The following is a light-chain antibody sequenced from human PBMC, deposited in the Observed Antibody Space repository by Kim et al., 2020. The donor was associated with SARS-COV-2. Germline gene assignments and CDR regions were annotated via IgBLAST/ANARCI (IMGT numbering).Light chain of an antibody. CDR2: AAS. J-gene: IGKJ4*01. CDR3: QQSYSTPT. CDR1: QSISSY. V-gene: IGKV1-39*01. Sequence: DLQMTQSPSSLSASVGDRVTITCRASQSISSYLNWYQQKPGKAPKLLIYAASSLQSGVPSRFSGSGSGTDFTLTISSLQPEDFATYYCQQSYSTPTFGGGTKLEI.